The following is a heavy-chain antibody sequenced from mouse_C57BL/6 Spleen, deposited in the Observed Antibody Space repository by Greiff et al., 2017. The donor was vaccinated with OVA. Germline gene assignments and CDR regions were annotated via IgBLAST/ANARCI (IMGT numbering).Heavy chain of an antibody. CDR3: AREGVITTVVATGYFDY. J-gene: IGHJ2*01. D-gene: IGHD1-1*01. V-gene: IGHV1-85*01. CDR2: IYPRDGST. CDR1: GYTFTSYD. Sequence: QVQLKQSGPELVKPGASVKLSCKASGYTFTSYDINWVKQRPGQGLEWIGWIYPRDGSTKYNEKFKGKATLTVDTSSSTAYMELHSLTSEDSAVYFCAREGVITTVVATGYFDYWGQGTTLTVSS.